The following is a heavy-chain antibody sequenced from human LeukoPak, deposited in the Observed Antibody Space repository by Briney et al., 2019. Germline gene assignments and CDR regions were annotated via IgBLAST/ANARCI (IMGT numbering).Heavy chain of an antibody. V-gene: IGHV1-69*02. CDR3: ARSAYGDYPAAAFDI. D-gene: IGHD4-17*01. Sequence: ASVKVSCKASVGTFISYTISWVGQAPGHGLEWMGRIIPILGIPNYAHKFQGRVTIPADKSTSTAYMELSSLRSEDTAVYYCARSAYGDYPAAAFDIWGQGTMVTVSS. J-gene: IGHJ3*02. CDR1: VGTFISYT. CDR2: IIPILGIP.